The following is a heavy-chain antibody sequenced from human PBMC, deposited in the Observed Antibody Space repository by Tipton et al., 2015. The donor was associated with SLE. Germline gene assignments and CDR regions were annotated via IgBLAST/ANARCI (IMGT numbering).Heavy chain of an antibody. CDR3: EGAATGTNYYMDV. D-gene: IGHD4-17*01. Sequence: TLSLTCAVSGGSLSSTTDYWGWIRQPPGKGPECIGTINYTGATYYNLSLKSRVTISVDTSKNQFSLKLSSVTAADTAVYYCEGAATGTNYYMDVWGKGTTVTVSS. CDR2: INYTGAT. CDR1: GGSLSSTTDY. J-gene: IGHJ6*03. V-gene: IGHV4-39*07.